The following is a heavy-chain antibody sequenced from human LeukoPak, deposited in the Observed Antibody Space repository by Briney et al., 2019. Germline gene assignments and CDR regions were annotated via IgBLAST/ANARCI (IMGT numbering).Heavy chain of an antibody. Sequence: ASVRLSCTASGYTFTDYYMHWVRQAPGKGLEWMGWINPNSGTNYAQKFQGRVTMTRDTSISTAYMELTRLTSDDTAVYHCARNRWMDYWGQGTLVTVSS. V-gene: IGHV1-2*02. CDR1: GYTFTDYY. J-gene: IGHJ4*02. CDR3: ARNRWMDY. CDR2: INPNSGT. D-gene: IGHD1-1*01.